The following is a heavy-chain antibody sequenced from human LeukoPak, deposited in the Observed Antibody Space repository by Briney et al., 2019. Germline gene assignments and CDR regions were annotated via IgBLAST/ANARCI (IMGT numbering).Heavy chain of an antibody. CDR1: EGTFSSYA. V-gene: IGHV1-69*13. Sequence: ASVKVSCKASEGTFSSYAISWVRQAPGQGLEWMGGIIPIFGTANYAQKFQGRVTITADESTSTAYMELSSLRSEDTAVYYCAREVGYCSSTSCSYYYYGMDVWGQGTTVTVSS. J-gene: IGHJ6*02. CDR2: IIPIFGTA. CDR3: AREVGYCSSTSCSYYYYGMDV. D-gene: IGHD2-2*03.